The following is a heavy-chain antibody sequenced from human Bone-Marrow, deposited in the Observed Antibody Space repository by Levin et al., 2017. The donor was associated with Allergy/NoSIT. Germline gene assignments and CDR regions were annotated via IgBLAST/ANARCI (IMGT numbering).Heavy chain of an antibody. D-gene: IGHD3-10*01. CDR3: ATRGFGDEDAFDV. CDR1: GGSISSSSYF. Sequence: NPSETLSLTCTVSGGSISSSSYFWGWVRQPPGKGLEWLASIYYRGRTYYNPSLKSRATISVDTSKSQVSLKLPSVNAADTSVYYCATRGFGDEDAFDVWGPGTLVPVSS. J-gene: IGHJ3*01. CDR2: IYYRGRT. V-gene: IGHV4-39*01.